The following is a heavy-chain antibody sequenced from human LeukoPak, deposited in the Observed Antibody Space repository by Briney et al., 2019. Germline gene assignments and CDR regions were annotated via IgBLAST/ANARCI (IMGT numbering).Heavy chain of an antibody. V-gene: IGHV3-23*01. CDR2: IIGRGGST. J-gene: IGHJ4*02. D-gene: IGHD2/OR15-2a*01. CDR1: GFTFNSYA. Sequence: GGSLRLSCAASGFTFNSYAMNWVLQTPGKGLEWVSSIIGRGGSTYYADSVKGRITISRDNSKNTLYLQMNSLRAEDSAVYYCARVEATSYQTLFLLWDYWGQGTLVTVSS. CDR3: ARVEATSYQTLFLLWDY.